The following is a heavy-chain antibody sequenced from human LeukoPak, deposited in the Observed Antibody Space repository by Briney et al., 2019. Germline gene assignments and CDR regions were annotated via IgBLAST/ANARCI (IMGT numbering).Heavy chain of an antibody. CDR1: GFIFGSHW. CDR3: ARDMGMMVAAAFDY. V-gene: IGHV3-74*01. Sequence: GGSLRLSCAASGFIFGSHWMHWVRQAPGKGLVWVSRINSDGSSTTYADSVKGRFTISRDNAKNTLYLQMNSLRAEDTAVYYCARDMGMMVAAAFDYWGQGTLVTVSS. J-gene: IGHJ4*02. CDR2: INSDGSST. D-gene: IGHD6-13*01.